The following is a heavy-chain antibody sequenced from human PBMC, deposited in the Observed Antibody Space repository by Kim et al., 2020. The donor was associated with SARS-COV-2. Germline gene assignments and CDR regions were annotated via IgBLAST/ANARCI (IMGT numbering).Heavy chain of an antibody. CDR1: GFTFSSYG. CDR3: AKDSSSSWSXRRLYXMDV. D-gene: IGHD6-13*01. CDR2: ISYDGSNK. V-gene: IGHV3-30*18. J-gene: IGHJ6*01. Sequence: GGSLRLSCAASGFTFSSYGMHWVRQAPGKGLEWVAVISYDGSNKYYADSVKGRFTISRDNSKNTXYLQMNSLRAEDTAVYYCAKDSSSSWSXRRLYXMDV.